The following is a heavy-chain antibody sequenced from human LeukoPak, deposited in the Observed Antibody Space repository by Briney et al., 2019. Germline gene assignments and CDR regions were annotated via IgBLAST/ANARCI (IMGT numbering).Heavy chain of an antibody. J-gene: IGHJ3*02. Sequence: SETLSLTCAVYGGSFSGYYWSWIRQPPGKGLEWIGEINHSGSTNYNPSLKGRVTISVDTSKNQFSLKLSSVTAADTAVYYCARSLEYSSGWYVHAFDIWGQGTMVTVSS. D-gene: IGHD6-19*01. V-gene: IGHV4-34*01. CDR3: ARSLEYSSGWYVHAFDI. CDR2: INHSGST. CDR1: GGSFSGYY.